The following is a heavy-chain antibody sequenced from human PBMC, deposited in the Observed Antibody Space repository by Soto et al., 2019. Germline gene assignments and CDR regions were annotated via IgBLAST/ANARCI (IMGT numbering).Heavy chain of an antibody. J-gene: IGHJ6*02. Sequence: PGGSLRLSCAASGFTFNNYGMHWVRQAPGKGLEWVTVISYDGSEKYSADSVKGRFTMSRDNYENTVYLQMNSLRPEDTAVYYCAKDQRKQRVQGGLSYFYYYGMDVWGQGTTVTVS. CDR2: ISYDGSEK. D-gene: IGHD6-25*01. CDR1: GFTFNNYG. V-gene: IGHV3-30*18. CDR3: AKDQRKQRVQGGLSYFYYYGMDV.